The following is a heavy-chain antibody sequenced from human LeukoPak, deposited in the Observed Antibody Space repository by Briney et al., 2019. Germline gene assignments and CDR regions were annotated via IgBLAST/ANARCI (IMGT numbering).Heavy chain of an antibody. CDR1: GFTFRTYW. CDR2: ISADGRST. V-gene: IGHV3-74*01. Sequence: GGSLRLSCAASGFTFRTYWMHWVRQAPGKGLIWVSRISADGRSTSYADSVKGRFTISRDNAKNTLYLQMHSLRAEDTAVYYCAAFYYDPAYWGQGTLVTVSS. J-gene: IGHJ4*02. D-gene: IGHD3-22*01. CDR3: AAFYYDPAY.